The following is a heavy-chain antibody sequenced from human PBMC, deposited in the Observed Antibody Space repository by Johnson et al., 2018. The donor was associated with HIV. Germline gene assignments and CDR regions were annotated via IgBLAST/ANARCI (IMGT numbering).Heavy chain of an antibody. CDR2: IKSKTDGGTT. CDR3: AKTGGGAALDS. CDR1: GFTFSNAW. J-gene: IGHJ3*02. Sequence: VLLVESGGGLVKPGGSLRLSCAASGFTFSNAWMSWVRQAPGKGLEWVGRIKSKTDGGTTDYAAPVKGRFTISRDDSKNTLYLQMNSLKTEDTAVYYCAKTGGGAALDSWGQGTMVTVSS. V-gene: IGHV3-15*01. D-gene: IGHD3-16*01.